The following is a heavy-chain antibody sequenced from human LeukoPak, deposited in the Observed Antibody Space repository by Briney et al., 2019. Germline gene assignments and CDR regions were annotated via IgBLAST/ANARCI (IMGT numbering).Heavy chain of an antibody. Sequence: SETLSLTCTVSGGSISSYYWSWIRQPPGKGLEWIGYIYYSGSTNYNPSPKSRVTISVDTSKNQFSLKLSSVTAADTAVYYCASLEYSSSRFDYWGQGTLVTVSS. CDR2: IYYSGST. D-gene: IGHD6-6*01. CDR3: ASLEYSSSRFDY. J-gene: IGHJ4*02. V-gene: IGHV4-59*01. CDR1: GGSISSYY.